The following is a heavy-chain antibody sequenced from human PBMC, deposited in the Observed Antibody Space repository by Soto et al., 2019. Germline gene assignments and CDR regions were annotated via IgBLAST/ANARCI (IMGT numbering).Heavy chain of an antibody. CDR2: ISAHNGNT. CDR1: CYIFTSYG. Sequence: QAHLVQSGPEVNKPGASVKVSCKGYCYIFTSYGIAWVRQAPGQGLEWMGWISAHNGNTEYAQKFQGRVTVTRDTSTSTAYLELRSLRSDDTALYYFARGRYGDYWGQGALVTVSS. CDR3: ARGRYGDY. V-gene: IGHV1-18*01. D-gene: IGHD4-17*01. J-gene: IGHJ4*02.